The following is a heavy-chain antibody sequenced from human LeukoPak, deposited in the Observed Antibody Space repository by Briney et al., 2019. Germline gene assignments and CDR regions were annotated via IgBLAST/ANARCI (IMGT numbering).Heavy chain of an antibody. CDR3: ARDRNYAVFDY. CDR2: ISYDGSNK. J-gene: IGHJ4*02. V-gene: IGHV3-30-3*01. CDR1: GFTFSSYA. D-gene: IGHD4-11*01. Sequence: GGSLRLSCAASGFTFSSYAMSWVRQAPGKGLEWVAVISYDGSNKYYADSVKGRFTISRDNSKNTLYLQMNSLRAEDTAVYYCARDRNYAVFDYWGQGTLVTVTS.